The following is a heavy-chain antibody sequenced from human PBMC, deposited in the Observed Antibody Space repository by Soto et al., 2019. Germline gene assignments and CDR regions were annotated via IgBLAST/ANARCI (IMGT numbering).Heavy chain of an antibody. Sequence: TLSLTCTVSGGSISSYYWSWIRQPPGKALEWLTRIDWDGDKYYSTSLKTRLTISKDTSKNQVVLTMTNMDPVDTATYYCARMRYYGSGTSYYFDYWGQGTLVTVSS. CDR2: IDWDGDK. J-gene: IGHJ4*02. V-gene: IGHV2-70*11. CDR3: ARMRYYGSGTSYYFDY. D-gene: IGHD3-10*01. CDR1: GGSISSYY.